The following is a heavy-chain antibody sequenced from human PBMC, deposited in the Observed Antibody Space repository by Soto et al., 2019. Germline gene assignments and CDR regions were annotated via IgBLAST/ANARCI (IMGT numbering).Heavy chain of an antibody. CDR1: GGTFSSYA. V-gene: IGHV1-69*13. J-gene: IGHJ6*02. CDR2: IITIFGTA. CDR3: ASESCSSTSCDLHYYGMDV. D-gene: IGHD2-2*01. Sequence: SVQVSCKASGGTFSSYAISWVRQAPGQGLEWMGGIITIFGTANYAQNFQGRVTITADESTNTAYMQLSSLRSDDTAVYSCASESCSSTSCDLHYYGMDVWGQGPTVTVSS.